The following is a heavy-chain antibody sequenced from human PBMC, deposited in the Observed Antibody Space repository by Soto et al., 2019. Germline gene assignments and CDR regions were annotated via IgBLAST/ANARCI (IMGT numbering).Heavy chain of an antibody. V-gene: IGHV2-70*01. CDR3: ARELRYFDWLLFDGMDV. Sequence: SGPTLVNPTQTLTLTCTFSGFSLSTSGMCVSWIRQPPGKALEWLALIDWDDDKYYSTSLKTRLTISKDTSKNQVVLTMTNMDPVDTAMYYCARELRYFDWLLFDGMDVWGQGTTVTVSS. CDR1: GFSLSTSGMC. D-gene: IGHD3-9*01. CDR2: IDWDDDK. J-gene: IGHJ6*02.